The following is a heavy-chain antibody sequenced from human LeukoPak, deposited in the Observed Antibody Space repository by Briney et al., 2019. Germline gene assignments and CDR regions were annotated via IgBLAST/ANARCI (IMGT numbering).Heavy chain of an antibody. V-gene: IGHV4-39*01. J-gene: IGHJ3*02. CDR2: IYYSGST. CDR3: ARQAARFLEWFKSAFDI. CDR1: GGSISSSSYY. D-gene: IGHD3-3*01. Sequence: SETLSLTCTVSGGSISSSSYYWGWIRQPPGKGLEWIGSIYYSGSTYYNPSLKSRVTISVDTSKNQFSLKLSSVTAADTAVYYCARQAARFLEWFKSAFDIWGQGTMVTVSS.